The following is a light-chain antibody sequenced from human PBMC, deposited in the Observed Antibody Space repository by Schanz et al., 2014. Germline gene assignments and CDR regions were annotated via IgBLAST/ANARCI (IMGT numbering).Light chain of an antibody. Sequence: QSALTQPRSVSGSPGQSVTISCTGTSSDVGSYNYVSWYQQHPGKAPKLTIYDVSKRPSGVPDRFSGSKSGNTASLTISGLQAEDEADYYCCSYAGSNTLVVFGGGTKVTVL. J-gene: IGLJ2*01. V-gene: IGLV2-11*01. CDR1: SSDVGSYNY. CDR2: DVS. CDR3: CSYAGSNTLVV.